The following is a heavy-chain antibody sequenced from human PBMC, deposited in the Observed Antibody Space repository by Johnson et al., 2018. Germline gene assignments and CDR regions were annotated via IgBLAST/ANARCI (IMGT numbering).Heavy chain of an antibody. CDR3: ARDWGYCGGDCHPYYYYYMDV. V-gene: IGHV3-30-3*01. J-gene: IGHJ6*03. D-gene: IGHD2-21*02. CDR1: GFTFSSYA. CDR2: ISYDGSNK. Sequence: QVQLVESGGGVVEAGRSLGLSCAASGFTFSSYAMHWVRQAPGNGLEWVAVISYDGSNKYYADSVKGRFTISRDNPKNTRYLQMNSLRAEDTAGYYCARDWGYCGGDCHPYYYYYMDVWGQGTTVTVSS.